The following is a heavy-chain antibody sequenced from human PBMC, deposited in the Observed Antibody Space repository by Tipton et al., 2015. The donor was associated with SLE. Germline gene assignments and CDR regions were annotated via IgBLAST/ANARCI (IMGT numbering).Heavy chain of an antibody. V-gene: IGHV3-74*01. Sequence: SLRLSCAASGFTFSNFWMHWVRQAPGKGLVWVSRMNSDGTSTTYADSVKGRFTISRDNAKNTLYLQMDGLRVEDTAVYYCARTGFVTTYYYDSSPFDYWGQGTRVTVSS. CDR3: ARTGFVTTYYYDSSPFDY. CDR1: GFTFSNFW. CDR2: MNSDGTST. D-gene: IGHD3-22*01. J-gene: IGHJ4*02.